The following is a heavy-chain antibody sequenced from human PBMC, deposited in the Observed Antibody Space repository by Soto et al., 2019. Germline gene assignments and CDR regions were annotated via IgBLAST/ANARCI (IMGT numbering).Heavy chain of an antibody. J-gene: IGHJ4*02. Sequence: QVQLVESGGGVVQPGRSLRLSCAASGFTFSSYGMYWVRQAPGQGLEWVAVIWYDGSNKYYEDSVKGRFTIFKDNSKNTLYLQINSLRAEDTAVYYCARDEGFTVCWGQGTLVTVSS. CDR3: ARDEGFTVC. CDR2: IWYDGSNK. V-gene: IGHV3-33*01. D-gene: IGHD3-10*02. CDR1: GFTFSSYG.